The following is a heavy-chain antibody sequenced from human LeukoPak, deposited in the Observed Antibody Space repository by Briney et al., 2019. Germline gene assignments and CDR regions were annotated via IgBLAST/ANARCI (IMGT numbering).Heavy chain of an antibody. CDR1: GYTFTSYY. CDR2: INPSGGST. J-gene: IGHJ4*02. CDR3: ARAFGYCSSTSCPFDY. D-gene: IGHD2-2*01. Sequence: ASVKVSCKASGYTFTSYYMHWVRQAPGQGLEWMGIINPSGGSTSYAQKFQGRVTMTRDTSTSTVYMELSSLRSEDTAVYYCARAFGYCSSTSCPFDYWGQGTLVTVSS. V-gene: IGHV1-46*01.